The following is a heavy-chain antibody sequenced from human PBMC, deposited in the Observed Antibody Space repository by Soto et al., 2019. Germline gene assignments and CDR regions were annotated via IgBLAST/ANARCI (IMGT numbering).Heavy chain of an antibody. Sequence: QVQLVESGGGVVQPGRSLRLSCAASGFIFSSYGMNWVRQAPGKGLEWVAVMSFDGSIKYHADSVKGRFTISRDNSKNTLYLQMNSLRAEDTAVYYCATIAVPPAFDIWGQGTMVTVSS. D-gene: IGHD6-19*01. CDR3: ATIAVPPAFDI. V-gene: IGHV3-30*03. CDR1: GFIFSSYG. CDR2: MSFDGSIK. J-gene: IGHJ3*02.